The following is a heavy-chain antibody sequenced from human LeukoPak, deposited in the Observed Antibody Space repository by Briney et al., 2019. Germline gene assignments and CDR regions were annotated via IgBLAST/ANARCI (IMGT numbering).Heavy chain of an antibody. J-gene: IGHJ6*02. CDR3: AKARSEVQAYFHGMDV. CDR1: GFTFSSYA. V-gene: IGHV3-23*01. Sequence: GGSLRLSCAASGFTFSSYAMSWVRQAPGKGLEWVSGIGKSDDGTHYADSVKGRFTISRDNSKNTLYLQMNSLRAEDTAVYYCAKARSEVQAYFHGMDVWGQGTTVIVSS. CDR2: IGKSDDGT. D-gene: IGHD1-1*01.